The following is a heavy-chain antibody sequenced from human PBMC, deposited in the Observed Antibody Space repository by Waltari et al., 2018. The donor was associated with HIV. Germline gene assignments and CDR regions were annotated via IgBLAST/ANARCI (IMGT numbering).Heavy chain of an antibody. CDR3: ARDPRDGYGHFDY. D-gene: IGHD5-18*01. Sequence: QVQLVESGGDLVQPGGSLRLSCVVSGFRISDYHMGWIRQAPGKGLGWISCIKRTASDNTRSYSDSMKGRVTISRDNARNSVYLQMNGLRAEDTALYYCARDPRDGYGHFDYWGLGTLVTVSS. J-gene: IGHJ4*02. V-gene: IGHV3-11*01. CDR2: IKRTASDNTR. CDR1: GFRISDYH.